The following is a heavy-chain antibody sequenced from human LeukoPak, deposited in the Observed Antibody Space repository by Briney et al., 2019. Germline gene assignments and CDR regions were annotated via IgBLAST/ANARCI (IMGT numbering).Heavy chain of an antibody. CDR1: GFTFSSYA. J-gene: IGHJ4*02. D-gene: IGHD3-22*01. CDR2: ISGSGGST. V-gene: IGHV3-23*01. CDR3: AKDGTYYYDSSGYYYGYYFDY. Sequence: PGGSLRLSCAASGFTFSSYAMSWVRQAPGKGLEWVSAISGSGGSTYYADSVKGRFTISRDDSKNTLYLQMNSLRAEDTAVYYCAKDGTYYYDSSGYYYGYYFDYWGQGTLVTASS.